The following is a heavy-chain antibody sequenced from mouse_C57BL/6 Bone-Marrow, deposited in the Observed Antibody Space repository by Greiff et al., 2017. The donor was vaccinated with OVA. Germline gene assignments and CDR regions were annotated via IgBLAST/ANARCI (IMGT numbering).Heavy chain of an antibody. V-gene: IGHV1-80*01. J-gene: IGHJ2*01. Sequence: VQLQQSGAELVKPGASVKISCKASGYAFSSYWMNWVKQRPGKGLEWIGQIYPGDGDTNYNGKFKGKATLTADKSSSTAYMQLSSLTSEDSAVYFCAREGLQGYFDYWGQGTTLTVSS. CDR2: IYPGDGDT. CDR1: GYAFSSYW. CDR3: AREGLQGYFDY. D-gene: IGHD3-1*01.